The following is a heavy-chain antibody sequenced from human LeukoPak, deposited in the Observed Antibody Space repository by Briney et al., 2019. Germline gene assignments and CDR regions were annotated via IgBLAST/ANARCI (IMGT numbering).Heavy chain of an antibody. D-gene: IGHD3-16*01. V-gene: IGHV4-4*02. J-gene: IGHJ5*02. CDR1: GDSITSINW. CDR2: THHGGST. CDR3: TGDERRGTYGHWFDP. Sequence: SGTLSLTCAVSGDSITSINWWNWVRQPPGKGLEWIGETHHGGSTNYNPSLKSRLTISVDKSKNQFSLKLTSVTAADTAVYYCTGDERRGTYGHWFDPWGQGTLVTVSS.